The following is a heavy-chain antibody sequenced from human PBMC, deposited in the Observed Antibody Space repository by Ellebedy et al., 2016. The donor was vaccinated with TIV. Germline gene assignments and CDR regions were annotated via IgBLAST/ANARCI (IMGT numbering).Heavy chain of an antibody. D-gene: IGHD3-10*01. Sequence: ASVKVSCXASGYTFTGYYMHWVRQAPGQGLEWMGWINPNSGGTNYAQKFQGWVTMTRDTSISTAYMELSRLRSDDTAVYYCARDGSYGSGRGMDVWGQGTTVTVSS. CDR1: GYTFTGYY. V-gene: IGHV1-2*04. CDR3: ARDGSYGSGRGMDV. CDR2: INPNSGGT. J-gene: IGHJ6*02.